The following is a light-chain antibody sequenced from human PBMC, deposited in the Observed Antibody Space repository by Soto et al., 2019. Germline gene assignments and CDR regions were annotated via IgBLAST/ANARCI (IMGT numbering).Light chain of an antibody. J-gene: IGKJ5*01. CDR3: QQYNDRPPIT. V-gene: IGKV3-15*01. Sequence: EIVMTQSPVTLSASPGESATLSCRASQSVDNNVAWYQLKPGQAPRLLIVGSFARATGIPARFSGSGSGSEFTLTISGLQSEDFAVYYCQQYNDRPPITFGQGTRLEIK. CDR1: QSVDNN. CDR2: GSF.